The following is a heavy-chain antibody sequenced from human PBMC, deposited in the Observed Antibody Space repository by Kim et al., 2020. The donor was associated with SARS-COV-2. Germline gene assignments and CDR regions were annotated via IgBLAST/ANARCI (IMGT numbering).Heavy chain of an antibody. CDR3: VKDYDYDILTGPTGAFDI. D-gene: IGHD3-9*01. V-gene: IGHV3-64D*06. Sequence: GRFTISKDNSQNTLYLRMSSLRAEDTAVYYCVKDYDYDILTGPTGAFDIWGQGTMVTVSS. J-gene: IGHJ3*02.